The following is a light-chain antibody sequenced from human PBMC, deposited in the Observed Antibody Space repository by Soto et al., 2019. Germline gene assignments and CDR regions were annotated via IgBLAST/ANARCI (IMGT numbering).Light chain of an antibody. CDR2: DAS. Sequence: EIVLTHSPATLSLSPGERATLSCRASQSVSSYLAWYQQKPGQAPRLLIYDASNRATGIPARFSGSGSGTDFTLTISSLEPEDFAVYYCQQRSNWPPGLTFGGGTNVDIK. J-gene: IGKJ4*01. V-gene: IGKV3-11*01. CDR3: QQRSNWPPGLT. CDR1: QSVSSY.